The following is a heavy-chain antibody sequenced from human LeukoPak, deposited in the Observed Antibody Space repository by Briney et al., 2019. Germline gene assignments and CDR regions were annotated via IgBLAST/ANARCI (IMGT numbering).Heavy chain of an antibody. CDR2: IKLDGSEK. Sequence: GGSLRLSCVASGFTFGKYWMGWVRQAPGKGLEWVANIKLDGSEKNYVDSVKGRFTISRDNTKNSLYLQMNSLRVEDTAVYYCARAPKSCSSSRCYAGAVDYWGQGTLVTVSS. CDR1: GFTFGKYW. V-gene: IGHV3-7*03. J-gene: IGHJ4*02. D-gene: IGHD2-2*01. CDR3: ARAPKSCSSSRCYAGAVDY.